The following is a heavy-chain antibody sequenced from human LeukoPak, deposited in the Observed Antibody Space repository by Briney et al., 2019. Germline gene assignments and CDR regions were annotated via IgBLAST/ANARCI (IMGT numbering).Heavy chain of an antibody. CDR3: ARTASSSWYNPYYFDY. V-gene: IGHV1-69*05. CDR1: GGTFSSYA. D-gene: IGHD6-13*01. CDR2: IIPIFGTA. J-gene: IGHJ4*02. Sequence: GSSVKVSCKASGGTFSSYAISWVRQAPGQGLEWMGRIIPIFGTANYAQKFQGRVTITTDESTSTAYMELSSLRSEDTAVYYCARTASSSWYNPYYFDYWGQGALVTVSS.